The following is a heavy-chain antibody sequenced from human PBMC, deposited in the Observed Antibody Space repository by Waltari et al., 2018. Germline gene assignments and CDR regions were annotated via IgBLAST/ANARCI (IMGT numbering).Heavy chain of an antibody. D-gene: IGHD2-2*01. J-gene: IGHJ5*02. V-gene: IGHV4-34*01. CDR3: ASGANIVVVPAAHPKNWFDP. Sequence: QVQLQQWGAGLLKPSETLSLNCAVYGGSFSGYYWSWIRQPPGKGLEWIGEINHSGSTNYNPSLKSRVTISVDTSKNQFSLKLSSVTAADTAVYYCASGANIVVVPAAHPKNWFDPWGQGTLVTVSS. CDR2: INHSGST. CDR1: GGSFSGYY.